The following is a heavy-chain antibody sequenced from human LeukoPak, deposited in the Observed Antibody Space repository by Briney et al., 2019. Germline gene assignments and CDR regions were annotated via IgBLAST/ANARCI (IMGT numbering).Heavy chain of an antibody. CDR3: ARDPFMVRGVISI. Sequence: PGGSLRLSCAASGFTVSSNYMSWVRQAPGKGLEWVSVIYSGGSTYYADSVKGRFTISRDNSKNTLYLQMNSLRAEDTAVYYCARDPFMVRGVISIWGQGTMVTVSS. D-gene: IGHD3-10*01. V-gene: IGHV3-66*01. J-gene: IGHJ3*02. CDR2: IYSGGST. CDR1: GFTVSSNY.